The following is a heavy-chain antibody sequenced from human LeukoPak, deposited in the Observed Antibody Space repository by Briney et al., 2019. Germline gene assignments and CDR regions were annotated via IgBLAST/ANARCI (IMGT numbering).Heavy chain of an antibody. CDR2: IHQHGGEK. CDR1: GFTFSDHW. D-gene: IGHD5-24*01. CDR3: ARAEMATRIFDY. J-gene: IGHJ4*02. Sequence: GGSLRLSCAASGFTFSDHWMHWVRQAPGKGLEWVANIHQHGGEKYYADSVKGRFTISRDNSKNTLYLQMNSLRAEDTAVYYCARAEMATRIFDYWGQGTLVTVSS. V-gene: IGHV3-7*01.